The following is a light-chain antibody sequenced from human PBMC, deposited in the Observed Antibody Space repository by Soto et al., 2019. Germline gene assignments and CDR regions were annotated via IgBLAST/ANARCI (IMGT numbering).Light chain of an antibody. J-gene: IGKJ1*01. V-gene: IGKV1-9*01. CDR3: QQLVT. CDR1: QGISSY. Sequence: DIQLTQSPSFLSASVGDRVTITCRASQGISSYLAWYQQKPGKAPQLLIYAASTLQNGDPSRFSGSGSGTEFTLTIRSLQPEDFATCYCQQLVTVGQGTKVQIK. CDR2: AAS.